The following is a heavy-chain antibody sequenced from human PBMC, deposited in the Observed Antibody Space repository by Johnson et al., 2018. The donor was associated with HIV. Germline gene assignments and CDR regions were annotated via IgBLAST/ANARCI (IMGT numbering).Heavy chain of an antibody. J-gene: IGHJ3*02. Sequence: VQLVESGGGVVRPGGSLRLSCAASGFTFDDYGMSWVRQVPGKGLEWVSGINWSGGGTAYADSVKGRFTVSSDNAKNSLYLQMNSLRAEDTALYYCARAMYDYDTSGYLIRPRAVDIWGHGTVVTVSS. CDR3: ARAMYDYDTSGYLIRPRAVDI. CDR1: GFTFDDYG. V-gene: IGHV3-20*04. CDR2: INWSGGGT. D-gene: IGHD3-22*01.